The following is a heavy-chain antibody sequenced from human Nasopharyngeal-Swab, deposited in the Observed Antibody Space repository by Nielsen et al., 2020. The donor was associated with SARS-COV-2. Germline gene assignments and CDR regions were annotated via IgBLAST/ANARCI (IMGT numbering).Heavy chain of an antibody. CDR1: GFTFSDYY. V-gene: IGHV3-11*04. CDR2: ISSSGSTI. J-gene: IGHJ4*02. D-gene: IGHD3-22*01. CDR3: AREGDYYDSSGYFHYFDY. Sequence: SLKISCAASGFTFSDYYMSWIRQAPGKGLEWVSYISSSGSTIYYADSVKSRFTISRDNAKNSLYLQMNSLRAEDTAVYYCAREGDYYDSSGYFHYFDYWGQGTLVTVSS.